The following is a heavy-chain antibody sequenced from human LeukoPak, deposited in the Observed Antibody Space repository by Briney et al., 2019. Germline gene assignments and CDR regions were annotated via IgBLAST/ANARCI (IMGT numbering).Heavy chain of an antibody. CDR3: ARAYGSGSSYHPDY. V-gene: IGHV1-2*02. J-gene: IGHJ4*02. Sequence: ASVKVSCKASGCTFTGYYMHWVRQAPGQGLEWMGWINPNSGGTNSSQKFQDRVTLTRDTSISTAYMELSSLRSDDTAVYYCARAYGSGSSYHPDYWGQGTLVTVSS. CDR1: GCTFTGYY. D-gene: IGHD3-10*01. CDR2: INPNSGGT.